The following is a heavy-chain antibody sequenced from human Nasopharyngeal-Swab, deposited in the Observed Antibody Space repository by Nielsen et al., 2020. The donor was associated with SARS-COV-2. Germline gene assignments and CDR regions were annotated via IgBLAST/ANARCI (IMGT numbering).Heavy chain of an antibody. J-gene: IGHJ5*02. V-gene: IGHV1-69*13. CDR3: ASDPPRGVVVPAASNWFDP. CDR1: GGTFSSYA. D-gene: IGHD2-2*01. Sequence: SVTVSCKASGGTFSSYAISWVRQAPGQGLEWMGGIIPIFGTANYAQKFQGRVTITADESTSTAYMELSSLRSEDTAVYYCASDPPRGVVVPAASNWFDPWGQGTLVTVSS. CDR2: IIPIFGTA.